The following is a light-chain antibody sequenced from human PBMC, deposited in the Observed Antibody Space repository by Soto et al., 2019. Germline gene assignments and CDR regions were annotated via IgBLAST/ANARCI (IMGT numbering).Light chain of an antibody. CDR3: QQYGRYRT. Sequence: DIPMTHSPSTLSASVGDRVTITCRASQSTSTWLAWYQHKPGKAPNLLIYKASSLESGVPSRFSGSGSGTEFTLTISSLQPDDVATYYCQQYGRYRTFGQGTKVEIK. V-gene: IGKV1-5*03. CDR2: KAS. J-gene: IGKJ1*01. CDR1: QSTSTW.